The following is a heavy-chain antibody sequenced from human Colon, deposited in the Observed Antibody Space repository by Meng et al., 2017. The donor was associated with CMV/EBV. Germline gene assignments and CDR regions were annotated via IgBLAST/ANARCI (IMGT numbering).Heavy chain of an antibody. CDR3: AREGVTTTDDAFDN. CDR1: GYTFTDYY. J-gene: IGHJ3*02. D-gene: IGHD4-17*01. V-gene: IGHV1-2*02. CDR2: IKPISGGT. Sequence: ASVKVSCKTSGYTFTDYYIHWVRQAPGQGLEWMGWIKPISGGTNYAPKFQGRVTMTRDTSISTAHMELSSLRFDDTAVYYCAREGVTTTDDAFDNWGQGTMVTVSS.